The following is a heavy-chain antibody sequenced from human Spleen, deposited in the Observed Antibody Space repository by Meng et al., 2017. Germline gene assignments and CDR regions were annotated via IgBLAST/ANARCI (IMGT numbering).Heavy chain of an antibody. CDR3: ARQGPYWFY. V-gene: IGHV3-7*01. Sequence: GGSLRLSCAASGFTFSSYSMNWVRQAPGKGLEWVADIKEDGSEKNYVDSVKGRFTISRDNAKNSLYLQMNSLRAEDTAVYYCARQGPYWFYWGQGTLVTVSS. CDR1: GFTFSSYS. J-gene: IGHJ4*02. CDR2: IKEDGSEK. D-gene: IGHD2-8*02.